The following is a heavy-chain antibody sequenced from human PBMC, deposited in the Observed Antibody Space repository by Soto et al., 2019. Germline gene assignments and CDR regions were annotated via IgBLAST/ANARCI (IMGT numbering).Heavy chain of an antibody. J-gene: IGHJ6*02. CDR2: IIPIFGTA. D-gene: IGHD5-12*01. Sequence: SVKVSCKASGGTFSSYAISWVRQAPGQGLEWMGGIIPIFGTANYAQKFQGRVTITADESTSTAYMELSSLRSEDTAVYYCASGVVATEKLYYYYYGMDVWGQGTTVTVSS. CDR1: GGTFSSYA. V-gene: IGHV1-69*13. CDR3: ASGVVATEKLYYYYYGMDV.